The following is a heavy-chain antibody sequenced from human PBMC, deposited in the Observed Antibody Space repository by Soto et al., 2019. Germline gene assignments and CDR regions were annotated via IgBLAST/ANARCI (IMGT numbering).Heavy chain of an antibody. CDR3: AKAHTSTWYVPIFYCGLHV. J-gene: IGHJ6*02. V-gene: IGHV3-23*01. D-gene: IGHD6-13*01. Sequence: EVQLLESGGGLVQPGTSLRLSCAPSGFTFSNYAMSWVRQAPGKGLEWVSSVSGSGRSTSYADSVKGRFTISRDNCNNSLYLRWSSWRAEVTAVYYCAKAHTSTWYVPIFYCGLHVWGQGSTVAVS. CDR2: VSGSGRST. CDR1: GFTFSNYA.